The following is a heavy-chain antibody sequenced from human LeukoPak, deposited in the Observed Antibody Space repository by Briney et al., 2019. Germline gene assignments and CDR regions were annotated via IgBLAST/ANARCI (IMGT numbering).Heavy chain of an antibody. Sequence: SETLSLTCTVSGGSISSYYWSWIRQPPGKGLEWIGYIYYSGSTNYNPSLKSRVTISVDTSKNQFSLKLSSVTAADTAVYYCARTAPHHDYGLPTYYYYGMDVWGQGTTVTVSS. CDR2: IYYSGST. V-gene: IGHV4-59*01. D-gene: IGHD4-17*01. J-gene: IGHJ6*02. CDR1: GGSISSYY. CDR3: ARTAPHHDYGLPTYYYYGMDV.